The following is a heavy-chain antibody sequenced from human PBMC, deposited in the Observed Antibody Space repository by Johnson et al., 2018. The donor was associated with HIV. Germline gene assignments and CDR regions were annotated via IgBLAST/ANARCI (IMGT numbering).Heavy chain of an antibody. CDR1: GFTFSTYA. J-gene: IGHJ3*02. CDR3: ARKLWVYYYDSSGYDI. Sequence: VQLVESGGGVVQPGRSLRLSCAASGFTFSTYAMHWVRQAPGKGLEWVAVISYDGSNKYYADSVKGRFTISRDNSKNTLYLQMNSLRAEDTAVYYCARKLWVYYYDSSGYDIWGQGTMVTVSS. D-gene: IGHD3-22*01. V-gene: IGHV3-30-3*01. CDR2: ISYDGSNK.